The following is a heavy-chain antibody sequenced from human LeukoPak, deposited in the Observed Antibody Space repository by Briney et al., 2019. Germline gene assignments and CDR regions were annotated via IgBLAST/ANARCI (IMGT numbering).Heavy chain of an antibody. D-gene: IGHD3-22*01. CDR1: GGSFSGYY. J-gene: IGHJ4*02. V-gene: IGHV4-34*01. Sequence: SSETLSLTCAVYGGSFSGYYWSWIRQPPGKGLEWIGEINHSGSTNYNPSLKSRVTISVDTSKNQFSLKLSSVTAADTAVYYCASRDLYDSSVRSVNFDYWGQGTLVTVSS. CDR2: INHSGST. CDR3: ASRDLYDSSVRSVNFDY.